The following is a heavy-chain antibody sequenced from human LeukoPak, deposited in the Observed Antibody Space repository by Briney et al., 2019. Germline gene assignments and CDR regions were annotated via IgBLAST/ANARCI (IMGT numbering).Heavy chain of an antibody. CDR2: INANSGDT. CDR3: ARDFSLGVDS. V-gene: IGHV1-2*02. J-gene: IGHJ4*02. Sequence: ASVKVSCETSAYSFTGYFFHWIRQAPGQGLEWMGWINANSGDTNYAQQFQGRLTMTRDRSISTVYMELSRLRTDDTAVYYCARDFSLGVDSWGQGTLVTVSS. D-gene: IGHD3-16*01. CDR1: AYSFTGYF.